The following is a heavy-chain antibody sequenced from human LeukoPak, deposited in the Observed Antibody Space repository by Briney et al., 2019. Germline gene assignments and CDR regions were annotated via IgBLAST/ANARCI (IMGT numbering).Heavy chain of an antibody. Sequence: ASVKVSCKVSGYTLTELSMHWVRQAPGKGLEWMGGFDPEGGETIYAQKFQGRVTMTEDTSTDTAYMELSSLRSEDTAVYYCATGRNHYGSGSLDAFDIWGQGTMVTVSS. D-gene: IGHD3-10*01. V-gene: IGHV1-24*01. CDR2: FDPEGGET. CDR3: ATGRNHYGSGSLDAFDI. J-gene: IGHJ3*02. CDR1: GYTLTELS.